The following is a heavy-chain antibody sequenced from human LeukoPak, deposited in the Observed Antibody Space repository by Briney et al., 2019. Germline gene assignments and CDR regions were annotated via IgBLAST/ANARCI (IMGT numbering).Heavy chain of an antibody. CDR2: ISASGSNT. CDR3: AQDGYCSSAHCYTVAIEM. V-gene: IGHV3-23*01. J-gene: IGHJ3*02. CDR1: GFTFNTYG. D-gene: IGHD2-2*01. Sequence: GGSLRLSYTVSGFTFNTYGMSWVRQAPGKGLEWVLGISASGSNTHYADSVKGRHIISRDNSKNTLYLEMKSLRAEDTALYFCAQDGYCSSAHCYTVAIEMWGQGTMVTVS.